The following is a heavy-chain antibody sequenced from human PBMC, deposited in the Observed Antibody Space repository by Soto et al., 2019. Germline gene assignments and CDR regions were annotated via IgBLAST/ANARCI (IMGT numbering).Heavy chain of an antibody. Sequence: GASVKVSCKASGGTFSSYTISWVRQAPGQGLEWMGRIIPILGIANYAQKFQGRVTITADKSTSTAYMELSSLRSEDTAVYYCAREVGGYADYYYYGMDVWGQGTTVTVSS. CDR3: AREVGGYADYYYYGMDV. CDR2: IIPILGIA. CDR1: GGTFSSYT. D-gene: IGHD5-12*01. J-gene: IGHJ6*02. V-gene: IGHV1-69*04.